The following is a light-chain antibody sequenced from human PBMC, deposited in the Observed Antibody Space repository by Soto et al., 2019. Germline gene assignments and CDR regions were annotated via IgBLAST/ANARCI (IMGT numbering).Light chain of an antibody. CDR3: QQYTHWPRT. Sequence: ETVMTQSPATLSVSPGERATLSCRASQSVSSYLAWYQQKPGQAPRLLIYGASTRATGIPARFSGSGSGTEFTLTISSLQSEDFAVYYCQQYTHWPRTFGQGTKVDVK. CDR2: GAS. V-gene: IGKV3-15*01. J-gene: IGKJ1*01. CDR1: QSVSSY.